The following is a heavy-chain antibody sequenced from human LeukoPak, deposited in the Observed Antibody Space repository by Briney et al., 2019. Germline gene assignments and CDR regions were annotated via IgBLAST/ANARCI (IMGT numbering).Heavy chain of an antibody. Sequence: EASVKVSCKASGYTFTSYGISWVRQAPGQGLEWMGIINPSGGSTSYAQKFQGRVTMTRDMSTSTVYMELSSLRSEDTAVYYCARGAYYYDSSGYYLYYWGQGTLVTVSS. V-gene: IGHV1-46*01. CDR1: GYTFTSYG. D-gene: IGHD3-22*01. J-gene: IGHJ4*02. CDR3: ARGAYYYDSSGYYLYY. CDR2: INPSGGST.